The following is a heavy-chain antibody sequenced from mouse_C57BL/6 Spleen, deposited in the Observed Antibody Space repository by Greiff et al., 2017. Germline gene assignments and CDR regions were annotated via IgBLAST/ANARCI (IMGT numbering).Heavy chain of an antibody. J-gene: IGHJ4*01. D-gene: IGHD3-2*02. V-gene: IGHV1-52*01. CDR1: GYTFTSYW. CDR2: IDPSDSET. CDR3: ARGECSSGYEGGYAMDY. Sequence: VQLQQPGAELVRPGSSVKLSCKASGYTFTSYWMHWVKQRPIQGLEWIGNIDPSDSETHYNQKFKDKATLTVVKSSSTAYMQLSSLPSEGSAVYYCARGECSSGYEGGYAMDYWGQGTSVTVSS.